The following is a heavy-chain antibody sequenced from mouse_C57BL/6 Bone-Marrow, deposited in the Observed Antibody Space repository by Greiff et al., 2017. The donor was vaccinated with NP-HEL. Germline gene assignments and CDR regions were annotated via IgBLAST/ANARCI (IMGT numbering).Heavy chain of an antibody. J-gene: IGHJ3*01. CDR3: AGASYSNYGWFAY. Sequence: QVQLQQSGAELAKPGASVKLSCKASGYTFTSYWMHWVKQRPGQGLEWIGYINPSSGYTKYNQKFKDKATLTADKSSSTAYMQLSSLTSEDSAVYYCAGASYSNYGWFAYWGQGTRVTVSA. CDR2: INPSSGYT. D-gene: IGHD2-5*01. V-gene: IGHV1-7*01. CDR1: GYTFTSYW.